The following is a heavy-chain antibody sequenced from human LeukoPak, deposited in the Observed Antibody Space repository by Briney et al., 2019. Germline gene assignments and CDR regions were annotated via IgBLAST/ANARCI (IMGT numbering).Heavy chain of an antibody. CDR3: AKDSAYYDSSGSIPWLDY. CDR1: GFTFSSYG. D-gene: IGHD3-22*01. CDR2: ISYDGSNK. Sequence: QPGGSLRLSCAASGFTFSSYGTHWVRQAPGKGLEWVAVISYDGSNKYYADSVKGRFSISRDNSKNTLYLQMNSLRAEDTAVYYCAKDSAYYDSSGSIPWLDYWGQGTLVTVSS. J-gene: IGHJ4*02. V-gene: IGHV3-30*18.